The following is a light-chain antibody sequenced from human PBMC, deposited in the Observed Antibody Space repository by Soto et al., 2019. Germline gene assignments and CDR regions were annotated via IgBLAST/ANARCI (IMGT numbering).Light chain of an antibody. V-gene: IGKV3-20*01. J-gene: IGKJ3*01. Sequence: EIVLTQSPGTLSLSPGGRATLSCRTSHSVSSSYLAWYQQKPGLAPRLLIYGASSRATGIPDRFSGSGSGTDFTLTISRLEPEDFAVYYCQQYGSSPPYTFGPGTKVDIK. CDR3: QQYGSSPPYT. CDR1: HSVSSSY. CDR2: GAS.